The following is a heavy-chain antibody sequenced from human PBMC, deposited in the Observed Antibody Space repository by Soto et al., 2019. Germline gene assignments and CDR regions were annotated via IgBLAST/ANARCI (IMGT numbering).Heavy chain of an antibody. J-gene: IGHJ4*02. CDR2: ISYDGSNK. D-gene: IGHD6-19*01. Sequence: QVQLVESGGGVVQPGRSLRLSCAASGFTFSSYGMHWVRQAPGKGLEWVAVISYDGSNKYYADSVKGRFTISRDNTKNTLYLQMNSLRPEDTAVYYCAKDLGFSSGWADYWGKGTLVTVSS. CDR3: AKDLGFSSGWADY. CDR1: GFTFSSYG. V-gene: IGHV3-30*18.